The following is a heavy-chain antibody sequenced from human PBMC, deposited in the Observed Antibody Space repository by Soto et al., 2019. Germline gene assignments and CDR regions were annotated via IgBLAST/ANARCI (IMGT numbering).Heavy chain of an antibody. Sequence: GGSLRLSCAASGFTFSSYAMSWVRQAPGKGLEWVSAISGSGGSTYYADSVKGRFTISRDNSKNTLYLQMNSLSAEDTAVYYCAKVGYGPLSYYDFWSGYLYYFDYWGQGTLVTVSS. J-gene: IGHJ4*02. V-gene: IGHV3-23*01. CDR2: ISGSGGST. D-gene: IGHD3-3*01. CDR3: AKVGYGPLSYYDFWSGYLYYFDY. CDR1: GFTFSSYA.